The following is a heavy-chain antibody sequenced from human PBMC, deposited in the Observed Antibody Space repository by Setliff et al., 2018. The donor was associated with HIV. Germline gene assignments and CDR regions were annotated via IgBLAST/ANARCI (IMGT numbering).Heavy chain of an antibody. CDR2: LSRGGDNT. D-gene: IGHD3-22*01. V-gene: IGHV3-64D*09. CDR1: GFTVSTYS. J-gene: IGHJ4*02. Sequence: GGSLRLSCLVSGFTVSTYSLNWARQAPGKRPEYVAALSRGGDNTKYADSAKGRFIISRDTSKNTLYLQMSSLRPDDTAIYYCVKPYTGYYYDGSVYDDFWGQGTLVTVSS. CDR3: VKPYTGYYYDGSVYDDF.